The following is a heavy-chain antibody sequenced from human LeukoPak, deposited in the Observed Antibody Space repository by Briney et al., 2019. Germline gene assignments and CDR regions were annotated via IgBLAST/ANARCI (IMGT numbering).Heavy chain of an antibody. CDR2: FDPEDGET. Sequence: ASVKVSCKVSGYTLTELSMHWVRQAPGEGLEWMGGFDPEDGETIYAQKFQGRVTMTEDTSTDTAYMELSSLRSEDTAVYYCATATKTYDSSGYFFDYWGQGTLVTVSS. CDR3: ATATKTYDSSGYFFDY. J-gene: IGHJ4*02. CDR1: GYTLTELS. D-gene: IGHD3-22*01. V-gene: IGHV1-24*01.